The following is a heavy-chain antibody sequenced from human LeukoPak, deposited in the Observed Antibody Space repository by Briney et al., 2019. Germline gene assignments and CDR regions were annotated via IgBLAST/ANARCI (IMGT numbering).Heavy chain of an antibody. CDR2: IYPGDSDT. D-gene: IGHD2-21*02. CDR1: GYSFTSYW. V-gene: IGHV5-51*01. CDR3: ARHEKAYCGGDCYHNSFDP. Sequence: GESREISCKGSGYSFTSYWIGWVRQVPGKGLEWMGIIYPGDSDTRYSPSFQGQVTISADKSISTAYLQWSSLKVSDTAMYYCARHEKAYCGGDCYHNSFDPWGQGTLVTVSS. J-gene: IGHJ5*02.